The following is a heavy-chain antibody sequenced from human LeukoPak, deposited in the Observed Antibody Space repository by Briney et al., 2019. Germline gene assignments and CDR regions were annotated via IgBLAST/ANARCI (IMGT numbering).Heavy chain of an antibody. CDR2: ISGSGGST. Sequence: PGGSLRLSCAASGFTFSSYAMSWVRQAPGKGLEWVSAISGSGGSTYYAGSVEGRVTISRDNSKNTLYLQMNSLRAEDTAVYYCAAPSAQGGLDYFYYWGQGTLVTVSS. J-gene: IGHJ4*02. D-gene: IGHD3-16*01. CDR1: GFTFSSYA. V-gene: IGHV3-23*01. CDR3: AAPSAQGGLDYFYY.